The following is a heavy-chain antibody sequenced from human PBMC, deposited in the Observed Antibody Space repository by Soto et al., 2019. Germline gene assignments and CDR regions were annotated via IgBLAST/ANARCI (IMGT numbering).Heavy chain of an antibody. CDR3: ARRLVVAEWFDP. J-gene: IGHJ5*02. CDR2: IYPGDSDT. Sequence: PGESLKISCKGSGYSFTSYWIGWVRQMPGKGLEWMGIIYPGDSDTRYNPSFQGQVTISADKSTGTAYLQWSSLKASDSAMYYCARRLVVAEWFDPWGQGTLVTVSS. V-gene: IGHV5-51*01. CDR1: GYSFTSYW. D-gene: IGHD6-19*01.